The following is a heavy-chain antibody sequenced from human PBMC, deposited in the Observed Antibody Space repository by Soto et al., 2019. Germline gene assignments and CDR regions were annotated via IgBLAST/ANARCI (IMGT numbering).Heavy chain of an antibody. CDR1: GFTFSSYG. CDR2: SSATGAGT. Sequence: EVQLLESGGGLVQPGGSLRLSCAASGFTFSSYGMTWVRQAPGKVLEWVSFSSATGAGTYYPDSVKGRFTISRDNSKNTLYLQMTRLRADDTAVYYWAKERLAGGNYGFYSDFWGQGALVIVSS. D-gene: IGHD1-26*01. J-gene: IGHJ4*02. V-gene: IGHV3-23*01. CDR3: AKERLAGGNYGFYSDF.